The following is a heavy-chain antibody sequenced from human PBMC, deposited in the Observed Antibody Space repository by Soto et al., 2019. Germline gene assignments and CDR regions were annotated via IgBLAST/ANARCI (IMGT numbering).Heavy chain of an antibody. D-gene: IGHD2-15*01. V-gene: IGHV3-23*01. CDR2: ISASGGST. CDR1: GFTFNTYA. J-gene: IGHJ4*02. Sequence: VQLLESGGGLVQPGGSLRLSCAASGFTFNTYAMTWVRQAPGKGLEWVSSISASGGSTNYAGSVKGRFTISRDNYKNMVYLQMNSLKPEDTAVYSCATPIGKEHCRGGSCYAGGDYWGQGTLVTVSS. CDR3: ATPIGKEHCRGGSCYAGGDY.